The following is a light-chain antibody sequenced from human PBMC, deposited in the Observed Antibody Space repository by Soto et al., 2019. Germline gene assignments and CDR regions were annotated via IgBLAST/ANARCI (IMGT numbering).Light chain of an antibody. J-gene: IGKJ5*01. CDR2: GAS. CDR1: ETVSSSS. Sequence: EIVLTQSPGTLSLSPGERATLSCRASETVSSSSLAWYQQKPGQAPMLLIFGASTRAAGFPDRFSGSGSGTDFTLTISRLEPEDFAVYFCQHYGTSPFTFGPGTRLEIK. V-gene: IGKV3-20*01. CDR3: QHYGTSPFT.